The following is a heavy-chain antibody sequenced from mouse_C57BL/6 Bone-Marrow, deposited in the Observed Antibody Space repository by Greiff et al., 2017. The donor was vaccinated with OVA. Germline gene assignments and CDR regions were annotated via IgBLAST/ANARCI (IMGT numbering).Heavy chain of an antibody. J-gene: IGHJ1*03. V-gene: IGHV1-69*01. CDR3: ARSTVVAPYWYFDV. Sequence: QVQLQQPGAELVMPGASVKLSCKASGYTFTSYWMHWVKQRPGQGLEWIGEIDPSDSYTNYNQKFKGKSTLTVDKSSSTAYMQLSSLTSEDSAVYYCARSTVVAPYWYFDVWGTGTTVTVSS. CDR1: GYTFTSYW. CDR2: IDPSDSYT. D-gene: IGHD1-1*01.